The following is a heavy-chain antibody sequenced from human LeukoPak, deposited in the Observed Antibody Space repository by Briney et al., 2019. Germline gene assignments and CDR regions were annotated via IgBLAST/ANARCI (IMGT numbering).Heavy chain of an antibody. Sequence: GGSLRLSCAASGFTFSSYGMHWVRQAPGKGLEWVAFIRKDGSNEYYADSVKGRFTISRDNSKNTLYLQMNSLRAEDTAVYYCAKDILRGNYGDYEGDYWGQGTLVTVSS. CDR2: IRKDGSNE. CDR3: AKDILRGNYGDYEGDY. CDR1: GFTFSSYG. V-gene: IGHV3-30*02. D-gene: IGHD4-17*01. J-gene: IGHJ4*02.